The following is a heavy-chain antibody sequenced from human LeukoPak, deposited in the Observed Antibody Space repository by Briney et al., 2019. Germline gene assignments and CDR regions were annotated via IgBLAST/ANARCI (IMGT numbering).Heavy chain of an antibody. Sequence: GPLRLSCAASGFPFTNYWMTGVRQAPGKGLEWGGNIKPDGSVGYYVDSVRGGFIISRDNAGNSLYLQMNSPRVEDTAVYYCTQNLVAAAGDHWGWGTLLIVSA. V-gene: IGHV3-7*01. J-gene: IGHJ4*02. CDR1: GFPFTNYW. CDR3: TQNLVAAAGDH. CDR2: IKPDGSVG. D-gene: IGHD6-13*01.